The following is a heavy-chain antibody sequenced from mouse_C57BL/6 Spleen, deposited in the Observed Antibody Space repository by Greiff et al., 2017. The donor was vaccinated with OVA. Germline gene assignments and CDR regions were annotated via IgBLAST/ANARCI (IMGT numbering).Heavy chain of an antibody. J-gene: IGHJ2*01. CDR2: INPYNGDT. Sequence: EVQLKESGPELVKPGDSVKISCKASGYSFTGYFMNWVMQSHGKSLEWIGRINPYNGDTFYNQKFKGKATLTVDKSSSTAHMELRSLTSEDSAVYYCARGTTVVDYWGQGTTLTVSS. CDR3: ARGTTVVDY. CDR1: GYSFTGYF. V-gene: IGHV1-20*01. D-gene: IGHD1-1*01.